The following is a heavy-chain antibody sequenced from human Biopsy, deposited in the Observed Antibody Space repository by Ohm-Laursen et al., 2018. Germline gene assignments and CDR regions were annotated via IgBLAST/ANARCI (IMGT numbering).Heavy chain of an antibody. CDR1: RDSISNYY. Sequence: SQTLSLTCTVSRDSISNYYWNWIRQSPGKGLEWIGYIYYTGSANYNTSVKSRVTISVDTSKNQFSLKLNSVTAADTALYFCARDSRGGHLNTTLITGKNLDSWGQGILVTVSS. D-gene: IGHD3-16*01. CDR2: IYYTGSA. J-gene: IGHJ4*02. CDR3: ARDSRGGHLNTTLITGKNLDS. V-gene: IGHV4-59*01.